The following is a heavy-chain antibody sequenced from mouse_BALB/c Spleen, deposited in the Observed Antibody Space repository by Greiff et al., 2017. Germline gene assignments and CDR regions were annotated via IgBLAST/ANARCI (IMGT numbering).Heavy chain of an antibody. CDR3: ARDGGGWFAY. CDR1: GFTFSSYG. D-gene: IGHD1-1*02. CDR2: ISSGGSYN. Sequence: EVMLVESGGDLVKPGGSLKLSCAASGFTFSSYGMSWVRQTPDKRLEWVATISSGGSYNYYPDSVKGRFTISRDNAKNTLYLQMSSLKSEDTAMYYCARDGGGWFAYWGQGTLVTVSA. V-gene: IGHV5-6*01. J-gene: IGHJ3*01.